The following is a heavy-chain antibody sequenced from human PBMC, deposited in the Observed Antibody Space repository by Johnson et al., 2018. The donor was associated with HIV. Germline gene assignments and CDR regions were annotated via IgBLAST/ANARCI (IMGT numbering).Heavy chain of an antibody. D-gene: IGHD6-19*01. CDR3: ARRFFPGITVALDAFDI. Sequence: MLLVESGGGLVQPGGSLRLSCAASGFTVSSNYMSWVRQAPGKGLEWVAYIRQDGGENEYLDSVKGRFTISRDNAKNSLYMQMNSLRAEDTAVYYCARRFFPGITVALDAFDIWGQGTMVTVSS. CDR2: IRQDGGEN. V-gene: IGHV3-7*01. CDR1: GFTVSSNY. J-gene: IGHJ3*02.